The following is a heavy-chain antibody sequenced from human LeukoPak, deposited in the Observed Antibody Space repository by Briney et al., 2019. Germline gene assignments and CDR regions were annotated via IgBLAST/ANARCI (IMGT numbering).Heavy chain of an antibody. CDR1: GYTFSNYG. CDR2: ISAYNNNT. V-gene: IGHV1-18*01. CDR3: ARGARISSSWYSSV. J-gene: IGHJ4*02. D-gene: IGHD2-2*01. Sequence: ASVRVSCKTSGYTFSNYGVSWVRQVPGQGLEWMGWISAYNNNTNYAQKFQGRLTMTTDTSTSTAYMELRSLRSDDTAVYYCARGARISSSWYSSVWGQGTLITVS.